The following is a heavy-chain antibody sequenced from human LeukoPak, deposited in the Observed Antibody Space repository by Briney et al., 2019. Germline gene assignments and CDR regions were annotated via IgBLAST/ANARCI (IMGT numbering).Heavy chain of an antibody. D-gene: IGHD1-26*01. CDR3: ASGSGSYDAFDI. J-gene: IGHJ3*02. CDR1: GGSISSYY. V-gene: IGHV4-4*07. CDR2: IYTSGST. Sequence: SETLSLTCTVSGGSISSYYWSWIRQPAGKGLGWIGRIYTSGSTNYNPSLKSRVTMSVDTSKNQFSLKLSSVTAADTAVYYCASGSGSYDAFDIWGQGTMVTVSS.